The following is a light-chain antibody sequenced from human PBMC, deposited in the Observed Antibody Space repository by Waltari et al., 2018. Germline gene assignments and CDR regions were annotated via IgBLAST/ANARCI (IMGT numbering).Light chain of an antibody. J-gene: IGKJ2*01. V-gene: IGKV3-15*01. CDR2: GAS. CDR1: QSVSSQ. Sequence: EIVMTQSPATLSVSPGDRATLSCRASQSVSSQLAWYQQKPGQAPRLLLFGASARATGIPVRFSGSGSGPEFTLTISSLQSEDFAIYYCQQYNNWPRTFGQGTKLEIK. CDR3: QQYNNWPRT.